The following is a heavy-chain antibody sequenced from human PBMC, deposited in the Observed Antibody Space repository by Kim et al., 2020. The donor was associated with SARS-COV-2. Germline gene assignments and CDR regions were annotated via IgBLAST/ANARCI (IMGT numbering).Heavy chain of an antibody. CDR2: ITSSSSYI. Sequence: GGSLRLSCAASGFIFRTYNMNWVRQAPGKGLEWVSSITSSSSYIYYADSMKGRFTISRDNAKNSLYLQMNGLRAEDTAVYYCARGTYDYGIYYYDMDVWGQGTTVTVSS. CDR3: ARGTYDYGIYYYDMDV. CDR1: GFIFRTYN. V-gene: IGHV3-21*01. J-gene: IGHJ6*02. D-gene: IGHD4-17*01.